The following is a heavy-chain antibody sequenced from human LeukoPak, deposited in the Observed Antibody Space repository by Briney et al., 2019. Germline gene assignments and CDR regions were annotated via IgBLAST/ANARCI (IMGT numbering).Heavy chain of an antibody. Sequence: GGSLRLSCAASGFTFDDYGMSWVRQAPGKGLEWVSGINWNGGSTGYADFVKGRFTISRDNAKNSLYLQMNSLRAEDTALYHCARLAYCGGDCYADPWYFDYWGQGTLVTVSS. CDR1: GFTFDDYG. CDR3: ARLAYCGGDCYADPWYFDY. CDR2: INWNGGST. V-gene: IGHV3-20*01. D-gene: IGHD2-21*01. J-gene: IGHJ4*02.